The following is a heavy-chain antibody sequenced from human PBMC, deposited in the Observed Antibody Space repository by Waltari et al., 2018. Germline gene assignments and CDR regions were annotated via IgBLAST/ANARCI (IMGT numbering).Heavy chain of an antibody. CDR2: IYPGDSDT. CDR1: GYSFTSSW. J-gene: IGHJ6*03. V-gene: IGHV5-51*01. D-gene: IGHD6-13*01. CDR3: ARRSIAAAGTNYYYYMDV. Sequence: EVQLVQSGAEVKKPGESLKISCKGSGYSFTSSWIGWVRQMPGNGLEWMGIIYPGDSDTRYSPSFQGQVTISADKSISTAYLQWSSLKASDTAMYYCARRSIAAAGTNYYYYMDVWGKGTTVTVSS.